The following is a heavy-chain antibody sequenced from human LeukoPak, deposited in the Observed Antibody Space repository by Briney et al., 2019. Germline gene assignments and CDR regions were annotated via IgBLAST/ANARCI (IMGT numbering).Heavy chain of an antibody. CDR2: IYHSGST. V-gene: IGHV4-30-2*01. J-gene: IGHJ4*02. CDR1: GGPISSGGYS. D-gene: IGHD1-7*01. CDR3: ARGHGDWNFFDY. Sequence: SETLSLTCAVSGGPISSGGYSWSWIRQPPGKGLEWIGYIYHSGSTYYNPSLKSRVTISVDRSKNQFSLKLSSVTAADTAVYYCARGHGDWNFFDYWGQGTLVTVSS.